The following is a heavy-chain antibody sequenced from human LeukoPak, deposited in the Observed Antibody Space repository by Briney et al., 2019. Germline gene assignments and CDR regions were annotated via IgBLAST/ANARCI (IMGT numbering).Heavy chain of an antibody. Sequence: SVKVSCKASGYTFTGYYTHWLRQAPGQGLEWMGWINPNSGGTNYAQKFQGRVTMTRDTSISTAYMELSRLRSDDTAVYYCARGSDGSGSLEYWGQGTLVTVSS. CDR2: INPNSGGT. D-gene: IGHD3-10*01. V-gene: IGHV1-2*02. CDR1: GYTFTGYY. J-gene: IGHJ4*02. CDR3: ARGSDGSGSLEY.